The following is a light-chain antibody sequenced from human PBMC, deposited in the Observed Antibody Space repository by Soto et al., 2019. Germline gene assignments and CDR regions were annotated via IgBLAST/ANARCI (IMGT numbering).Light chain of an antibody. CDR2: AAS. V-gene: IGKV1-39*01. CDR3: QQSYSTPLT. J-gene: IGKJ4*01. CDR1: QSISSY. Sequence: DIQMTQSPFSLSASVGDRVTITCRASQSISSYLNWYQQKPGKAPKLLIYAASSLQSGVPSRFSGSGSGTDFTLTISSLQPEDFATYYCQQSYSTPLTFGGGTKVGIK.